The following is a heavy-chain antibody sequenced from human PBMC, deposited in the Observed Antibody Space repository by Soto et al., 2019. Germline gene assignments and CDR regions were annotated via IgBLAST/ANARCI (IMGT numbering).Heavy chain of an antibody. D-gene: IGHD3-22*01. V-gene: IGHV3-21*01. CDR3: ASHPRDSSGYWYYCDY. Sequence: EVQLVESGGGLVKPGGSLRLSCAASGFTFSSYSMNWVRQAPGKGLEWVSSISSSSSYIYYADSVKGRFTISRDNAKNXPYRQMTSLRAEDTAVYYCASHPRDSSGYWYYCDYWGQGTLVTVSS. CDR2: ISSSSSYI. CDR1: GFTFSSYS. J-gene: IGHJ4*02.